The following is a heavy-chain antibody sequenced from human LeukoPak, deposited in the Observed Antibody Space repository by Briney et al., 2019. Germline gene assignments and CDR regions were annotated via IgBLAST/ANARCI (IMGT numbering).Heavy chain of an antibody. V-gene: IGHV3-7*01. D-gene: IGHD3-10*01. J-gene: IGHJ3*02. CDR2: IKQDGGEK. CDR3: ARDRGGSASHWFAALDI. Sequence: VGSLRLSCAASGFTFSNYWMNWVRQAPGKGLEWVANIKQDGGEKSYVDSVKGRFTISRDNAKNSLHLQMNSLRAEDTAVYYCARDRGGSASHWFAALDIWGQGTMVTVSS. CDR1: GFTFSNYW.